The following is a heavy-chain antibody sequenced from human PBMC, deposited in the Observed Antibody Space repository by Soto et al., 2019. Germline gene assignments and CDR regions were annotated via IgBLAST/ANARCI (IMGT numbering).Heavy chain of an antibody. CDR3: AKDPQLELRYFDWLPGEFDY. CDR1: GFTFSSYA. D-gene: IGHD3-9*01. V-gene: IGHV3-23*01. J-gene: IGHJ4*02. Sequence: GGSLRLSCAASGFTFSSYAMSWVRQAPGKGLEWVSAISGSGGSTYYADSVKGRFTISRDNSKNTLYLQMNSLRAEDTAVYYCAKDPQLELRYFDWLPGEFDYWGQGTLVTVSS. CDR2: ISGSGGST.